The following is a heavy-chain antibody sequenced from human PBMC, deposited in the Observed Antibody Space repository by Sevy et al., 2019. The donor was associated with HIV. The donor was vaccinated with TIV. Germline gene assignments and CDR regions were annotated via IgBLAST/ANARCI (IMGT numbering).Heavy chain of an antibody. Sequence: GESLKISCAASGFTFSSYAMHWVRQAPGKGREWVAVISYDGSNKYYADSVKGRFTISRDNSKNTLYLQMNSLRAEDTAVYYCARDPTSYRITMTFDPWGQGTLVTVS. CDR2: ISYDGSNK. CDR3: ARDPTSYRITMTFDP. V-gene: IGHV3-30-3*01. J-gene: IGHJ5*02. CDR1: GFTFSSYA. D-gene: IGHD3-22*01.